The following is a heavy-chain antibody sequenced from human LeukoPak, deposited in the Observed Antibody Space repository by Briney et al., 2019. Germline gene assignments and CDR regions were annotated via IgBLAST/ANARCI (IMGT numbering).Heavy chain of an antibody. D-gene: IGHD2-2*01. V-gene: IGHV3-33*01. Sequence: GGSLRLSCAASGFTFSSYGMHWVRQAPGKGLEWVAVIWYDGSNKYYADSVKGRLTISRDNSKNTLYLQMNSLRAEDTAVYYCARDLECSSTSCRYYFDYWGQGTLVTVSS. J-gene: IGHJ4*02. CDR2: IWYDGSNK. CDR3: ARDLECSSTSCRYYFDY. CDR1: GFTFSSYG.